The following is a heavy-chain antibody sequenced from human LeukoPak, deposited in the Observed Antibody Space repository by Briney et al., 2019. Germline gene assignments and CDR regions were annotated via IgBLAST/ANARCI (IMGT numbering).Heavy chain of an antibody. CDR3: ARDPELGVAYFDY. V-gene: IGHV3-21*01. D-gene: IGHD1-26*01. Sequence: PGGSLRLSCAASGFTFSSYSMNWVRQAPGKGLEWVSSISSSSHIYYADSVKGRFTISRDNARNSLYLQMNSLRAEDTAVYYCARDPELGVAYFDYWGQGTLVTVSS. J-gene: IGHJ4*02. CDR2: ISSSSHI. CDR1: GFTFSSYS.